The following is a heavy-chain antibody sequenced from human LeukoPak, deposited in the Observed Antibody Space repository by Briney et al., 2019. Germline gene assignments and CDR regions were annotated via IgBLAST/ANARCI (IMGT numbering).Heavy chain of an antibody. D-gene: IGHD3-22*01. V-gene: IGHV3-30-3*01. CDR2: ISYDGSNK. Sequence: GGSLRLSCAASGFTFSSYAMHWVRQAPGKGLEWVAVISYDGSNKYYADSVKGRFTISRDNSKNTLYLQMNSLRAEDTAVYYCATDSSGYYSNAFDIWGQGTMATVSS. CDR3: ATDSSGYYSNAFDI. J-gene: IGHJ3*02. CDR1: GFTFSSYA.